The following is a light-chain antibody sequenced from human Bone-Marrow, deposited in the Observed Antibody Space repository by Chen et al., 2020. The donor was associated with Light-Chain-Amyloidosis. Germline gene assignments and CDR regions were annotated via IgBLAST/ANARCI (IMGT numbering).Light chain of an antibody. Sequence: VGDRVSITCRASQDISNFLAWYQQKPGKVPKLLIYAASTLRSGVPSRFSGSGSGTEFTLTISSLQPDDVASYYCQKYNSAPLTFGGGTKVEIK. CDR3: QKYNSAPLT. CDR2: AAS. J-gene: IGKJ4*01. V-gene: IGKV1-27*01. CDR1: QDISNF.